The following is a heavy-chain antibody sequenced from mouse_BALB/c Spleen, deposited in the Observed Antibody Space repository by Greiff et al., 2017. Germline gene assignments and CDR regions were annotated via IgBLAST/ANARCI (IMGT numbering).Heavy chain of an antibody. Sequence: EVQLQQTGPELVKPGASVKISCKASGYSFTDYIMLWVKQSHGKSLEWIGNINPYYGSTSYNLKFKGKATLTVDKSSSTAYMQLNSLTSEDSAVYYCTKIYYYGSSPNYAMDYWGQGTSVTVSS. CDR2: INPYYGST. J-gene: IGHJ4*01. CDR1: GYSFTDYI. D-gene: IGHD1-1*01. V-gene: IGHV1-39*01. CDR3: TKIYYYGSSPNYAMDY.